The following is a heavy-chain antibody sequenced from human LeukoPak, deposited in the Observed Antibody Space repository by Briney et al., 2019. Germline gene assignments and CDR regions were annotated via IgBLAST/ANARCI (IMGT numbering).Heavy chain of an antibody. CDR1: GYSFTSFW. V-gene: IGHV5-51*01. CDR2: IYPGDSDT. D-gene: IGHD3-16*01. Sequence: GESLKISCKGSGYSFTSFWIAWVRQMPGKGLEWMGSIYPGDSDTTYTPSFQGQVTISADKSISTAYLQWSSLKASDTPMYYCASGPTLGYFDYWGQGTLVTVSS. CDR3: ASGPTLGYFDY. J-gene: IGHJ4*02.